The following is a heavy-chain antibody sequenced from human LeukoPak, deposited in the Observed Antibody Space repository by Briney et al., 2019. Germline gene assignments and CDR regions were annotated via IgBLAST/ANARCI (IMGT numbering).Heavy chain of an antibody. CDR2: ITWDGGNL. CDR3: AKGYTFHGVAHDSGYFDY. J-gene: IGHJ4*02. Sequence: GRSLRLSCVTSGFTFADYTMHWVRQVPGKGLEWLSGITWDGGNLAYADSVKGRFTISRDNAKNSLYLQMNSLRNEDMAFCFCAKGYTFHGVAHDSGYFDYWGQGTLVTVSS. CDR1: GFTFADYT. D-gene: IGHD3-3*01. V-gene: IGHV3-9*03.